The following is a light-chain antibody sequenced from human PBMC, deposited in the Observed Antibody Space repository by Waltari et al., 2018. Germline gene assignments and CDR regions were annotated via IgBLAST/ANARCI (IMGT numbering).Light chain of an antibody. CDR2: EVN. J-gene: IGLJ1*01. V-gene: IGLV2-23*02. CDR3: CSYAGDRNLYV. CDR1: SRDVGSYNL. Sequence: QSALTQPASVSGSPGQSITFSSTGTSRDVGSYNLVSWYQQHPGKAPKLLIYEVNTRPSGVSPRFSGSKSGSTASLTISRLLAEDETDYYCCSYAGDRNLYVFGSGTKVTIL.